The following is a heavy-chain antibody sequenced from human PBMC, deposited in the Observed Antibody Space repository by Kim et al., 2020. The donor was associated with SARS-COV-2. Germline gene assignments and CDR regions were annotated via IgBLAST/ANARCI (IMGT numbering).Heavy chain of an antibody. D-gene: IGHD3-10*01. CDR3: TTRFTLWFGDAGDFDY. Sequence: GGSLRLSCAASGFIFSNAWMSWVRQAPGKGLEWVGRIKSKTDGGTTDYAAPVKGRFTISRDDSKNTLYLQMNSLKTEDTAVYYCTTRFTLWFGDAGDFDYWGQGTLVTVSS. CDR1: GFIFSNAW. CDR2: IKSKTDGGTT. J-gene: IGHJ4*02. V-gene: IGHV3-15*01.